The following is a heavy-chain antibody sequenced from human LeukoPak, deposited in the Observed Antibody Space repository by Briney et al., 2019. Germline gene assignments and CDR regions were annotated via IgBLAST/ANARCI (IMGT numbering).Heavy chain of an antibody. CDR3: ARTCGSGSYLDS. D-gene: IGHD3-10*01. J-gene: IGHJ4*02. CDR2: IYQSGDT. Sequence: NPSETLSLTCSVSVDSLSSSNNWWSWVRQPPGEGVEWIGEIYQSGDTNYNPSLKSRVTMSVDTSKNQFSLNLNSVTAADTAVYYCARTCGSGSYLDSWGQGTLVTVSS. CDR1: VDSLSSSNNW. V-gene: IGHV4-4*02.